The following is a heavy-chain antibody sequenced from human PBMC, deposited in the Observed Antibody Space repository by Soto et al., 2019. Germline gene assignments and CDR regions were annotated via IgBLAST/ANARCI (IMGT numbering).Heavy chain of an antibody. Sequence: QVQLQESGPGLVKPSQTLSLTCTVSGGSISSGGYYWSWIRQHPGKGLEWIGYIYYSGSTYYNPALTSRVTISVDTSKNQFSLKLSSVTAADTAVYYCARDRKYYDILTGYYRGYYYGVDVWGQGTTVTVSS. CDR3: ARDRKYYDILTGYYRGYYYGVDV. CDR1: GGSISSGGYY. CDR2: IYYSGST. J-gene: IGHJ6*02. D-gene: IGHD3-9*01. V-gene: IGHV4-31*03.